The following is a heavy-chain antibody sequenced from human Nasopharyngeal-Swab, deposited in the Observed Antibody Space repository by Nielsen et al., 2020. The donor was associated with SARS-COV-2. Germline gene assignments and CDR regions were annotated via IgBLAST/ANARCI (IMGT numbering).Heavy chain of an antibody. D-gene: IGHD3-3*01. J-gene: IGHJ6*02. Sequence: GGSLRLYCAASGFSFNYYYFNWVRQAPGKGLEWVSSISSSSSYIYYADSVKGRFTISRDNAKNSLYLQMNSLRAEDTAVYYCARDGLDYDFWSAYFMDVWGQGTTVTVSS. CDR3: ARDGLDYDFWSAYFMDV. V-gene: IGHV3-21*01. CDR1: GFSFNYYY. CDR2: ISSSSSYI.